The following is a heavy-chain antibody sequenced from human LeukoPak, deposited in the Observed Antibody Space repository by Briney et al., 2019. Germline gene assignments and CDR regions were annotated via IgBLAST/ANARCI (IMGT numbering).Heavy chain of an antibody. CDR2: IGGADGRT. Sequence: GGSLRLSCAASGFTFSNYVMNWVRQAPGKGLEWVSGIGGADGRTYYADSVKGRFTISRDNSKNTLYLQMNSLRADDTVVYYCAKVIRAGGTDMFFDYWGQGTLVTVSS. D-gene: IGHD1-14*01. V-gene: IGHV3-23*01. CDR3: AKVIRAGGTDMFFDY. J-gene: IGHJ4*02. CDR1: GFTFSNYV.